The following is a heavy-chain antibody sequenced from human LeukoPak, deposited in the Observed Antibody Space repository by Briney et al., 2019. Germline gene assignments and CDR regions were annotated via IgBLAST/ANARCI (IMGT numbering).Heavy chain of an antibody. J-gene: IGHJ4*02. CDR2: INPSGGST. CDR1: GYTFTSYY. V-gene: IGHV1-46*01. Sequence: ASVRVSCKASGYTFTSYYMHWVRQAPGQGLEWMGIINPSGGSTSYAQKFQGRVTMTRDMSTSTVYMELSSLRSEDTAVYYCARESVPLGVRFDYWGQGTLVTVSS. D-gene: IGHD3-10*01. CDR3: ARESVPLGVRFDY.